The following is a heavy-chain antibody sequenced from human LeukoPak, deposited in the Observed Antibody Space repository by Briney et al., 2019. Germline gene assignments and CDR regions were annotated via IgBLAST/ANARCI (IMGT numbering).Heavy chain of an antibody. Sequence: SETLSLTCSISGGSISSYYWSWVRQPPGKGLGWSGYIYYSGSTNNNPSIKSRVTQSVDTSKNQFCLKLSSVSAADTAVYYCARGRGGDYCSSTSCPKHTYYFDYWGQGTLVTVSS. CDR1: GGSISSYY. CDR3: ARGRGGDYCSSTSCPKHTYYFDY. D-gene: IGHD2-2*01. V-gene: IGHV4-59*12. J-gene: IGHJ4*02. CDR2: IYYSGST.